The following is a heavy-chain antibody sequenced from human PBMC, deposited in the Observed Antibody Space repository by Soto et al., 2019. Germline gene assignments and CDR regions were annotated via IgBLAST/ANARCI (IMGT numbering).Heavy chain of an antibody. D-gene: IGHD3-9*01. J-gene: IGHJ6*02. CDR2: VSTNGAT. CDR3: ARADSESLPGSYATDV. CDR1: DDFISSYY. Sequence: PSETLSLTCTVSDDFISSYYWNWMRQPAGKGLEWIGRVSTNGATNYNPSLESRVTMSVDTSKNQFSLKLTSVTAADTAVYFCARADSESLPGSYATDVLCQGTTVTVSS. V-gene: IGHV4-4*07.